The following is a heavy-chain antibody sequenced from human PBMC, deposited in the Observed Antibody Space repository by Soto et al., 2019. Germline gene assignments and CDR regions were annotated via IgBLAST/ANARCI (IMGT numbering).Heavy chain of an antibody. V-gene: IGHV3-33*01. D-gene: IGHD2-15*01. CDR2: IWYDENNK. CDR1: GFTFNTYG. J-gene: IGHJ4*02. CDR3: ARDKGGGEVVPDY. Sequence: QVQVVESGGGVVQPGRSLRLSCAASGFTFNTYGMHWVRQAPGKGLEWVAVIWYDENNKYYADSVKGRFTISRDNSKNTLYVQMNSLRGEDTAVYYCARDKGGGEVVPDYWGQGTLVTVSS.